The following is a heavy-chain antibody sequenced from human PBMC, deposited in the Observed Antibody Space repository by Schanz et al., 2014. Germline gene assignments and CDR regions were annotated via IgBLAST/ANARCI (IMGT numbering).Heavy chain of an antibody. V-gene: IGHV4-31*02. CDR3: ARVPEPGWFDP. CDR1: GFTFSTSA. Sequence: VQLMESGGGLVQPGGSLRLSCAASGFTFSTSAMSWVRQVPGKGLEWIGFIYYRGNTYYNPSLKSRVSISLDPSKTQFFLNLNSLTAADTAVYYCARVPEPGWFDPWGQGTLVTVSS. D-gene: IGHD1-26*01. CDR2: IYYRGNT. J-gene: IGHJ5*02.